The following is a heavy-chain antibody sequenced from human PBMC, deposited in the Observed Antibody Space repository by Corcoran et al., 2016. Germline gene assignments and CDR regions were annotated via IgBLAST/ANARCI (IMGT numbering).Heavy chain of an antibody. J-gene: IGHJ4*02. Sequence: QVQLVESGGGVVQPGRSLRLSCAASGFTFSSYGMHWVRQAPGKGLEWVAVISYDGSNKYYADSVKGRFTISRDNSKNTLYLQMNSLRAEDTVVYYCAKTQRGYSYGGGGATDYWGQGTLVTVSS. CDR3: AKTQRGYSYGGGGATDY. CDR2: ISYDGSNK. V-gene: IGHV3-30*18. CDR1: GFTFSSYG. D-gene: IGHD5-18*01.